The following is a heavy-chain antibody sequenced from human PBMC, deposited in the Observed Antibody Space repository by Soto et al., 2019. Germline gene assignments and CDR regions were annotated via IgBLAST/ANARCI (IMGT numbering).Heavy chain of an antibody. Sequence: ASVKVSCKASGYTFTSYCISWVRQAPGQGLEWMGWISAYNGNTNYAQKLQGRVTMTTDTSTSTAYMELRSLRSDDTAVYYCASPDSSGYSAFDIWGQGTMVTVSS. CDR1: GYTFTSYC. V-gene: IGHV1-18*04. D-gene: IGHD3-22*01. J-gene: IGHJ3*02. CDR2: ISAYNGNT. CDR3: ASPDSSGYSAFDI.